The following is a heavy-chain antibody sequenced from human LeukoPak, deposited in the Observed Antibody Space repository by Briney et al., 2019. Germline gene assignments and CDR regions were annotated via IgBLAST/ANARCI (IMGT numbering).Heavy chain of an antibody. J-gene: IGHJ4*02. CDR3: SRSYTSRYSSGWRTLDY. CDR2: IRSKAYGGTT. D-gene: IGHD6-19*01. Sequence: GGSLTLSCTASGFTFGDYGMSWFRQAPGKGLEWVGFIRSKAYGGTTEYAASVKGRFTISRDDSKSIVYLQMNSLKTEDTAVYYCSRSYTSRYSSGWRTLDYWGQGTLVTVS. CDR1: GFTFGDYG. V-gene: IGHV3-49*03.